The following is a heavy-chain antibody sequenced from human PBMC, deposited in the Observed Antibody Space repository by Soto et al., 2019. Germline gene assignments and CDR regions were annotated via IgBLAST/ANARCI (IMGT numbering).Heavy chain of an antibody. D-gene: IGHD6-19*01. J-gene: IGHJ4*02. CDR3: ARHVAQGDGIAGASDY. CDR2: ISAYNGNT. V-gene: IGHV1-18*01. Sequence: QVQLVQSGAEVKKPGASVKVSCKASGYTFTSYGISWVRQAPGQGLEWMGWISAYNGNTNYAQKLQGRVTMTTDTXTXXADMELRSRRADDTAVYYCARHVAQGDGIAGASDYWGQGTLVTVSS. CDR1: GYTFTSYG.